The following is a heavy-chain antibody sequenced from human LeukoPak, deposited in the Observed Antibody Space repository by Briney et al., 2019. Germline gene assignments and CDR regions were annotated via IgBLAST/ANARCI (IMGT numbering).Heavy chain of an antibody. CDR1: GYTFSGYY. CDR2: INARNGDT. Sequence: GASVKVSCKASGYTFSGYYIHWVRQAPGRGLEWVGWINARNGDTNYAQKFQGRVILTRDTSITTPYMEVISLTSDDTAVYYCARASLASAGTRFWGQGTLVIVSS. CDR3: ARASLASAGTRF. J-gene: IGHJ1*01. D-gene: IGHD6-13*01. V-gene: IGHV1-2*02.